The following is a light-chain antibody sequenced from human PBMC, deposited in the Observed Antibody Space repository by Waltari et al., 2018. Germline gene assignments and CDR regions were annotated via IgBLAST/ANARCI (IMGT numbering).Light chain of an antibody. Sequence: QSALTQPRSVSGSPGQSVTISCSGTSSDGGGYNYVSWYQHHPGKAPRLMISDVNKRPSGVPDRFSGSKSGNTASLTISGLQAEDEADYFCCSYAGTFSLLFGGGTKVTVL. V-gene: IGLV2-11*01. CDR2: DVN. CDR3: CSYAGTFSLL. J-gene: IGLJ2*01. CDR1: SSDGGGYNY.